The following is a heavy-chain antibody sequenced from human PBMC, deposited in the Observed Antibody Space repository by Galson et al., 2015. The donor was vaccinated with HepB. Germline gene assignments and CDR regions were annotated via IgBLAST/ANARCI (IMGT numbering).Heavy chain of an antibody. J-gene: IGHJ2*01. CDR3: ARPAAMEADWYFDL. Sequence: SVKVSCKASGYTFTSYGISWVRQAPGQGLEWMGWISAYNGNTNYAQKLQGRVTMTTDTSTSTAYMELRSLRSDDTAVYYCARPAAMEADWYFDLWGRGTLVTVSS. D-gene: IGHD2-2*01. CDR1: GYTFTSYG. CDR2: ISAYNGNT. V-gene: IGHV1-18*04.